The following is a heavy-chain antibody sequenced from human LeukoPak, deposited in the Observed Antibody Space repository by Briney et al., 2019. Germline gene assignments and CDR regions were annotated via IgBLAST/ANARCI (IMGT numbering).Heavy chain of an antibody. J-gene: IGHJ6*02. D-gene: IGHD3-3*01. CDR3: ARSSPGYYDFWSDPIKYGMDV. CDR1: GGSISSYY. CDR2: IYYSGST. Sequence: SETLSLTCTVSGGSISSYYWSWIRQPPGKGLEWIGYIYYSGSTNYNPSLKSRVTISVDTSKNQFSLKLSSVTAADTAVYYCARSSPGYYDFWSDPIKYGMDVWGQGTTVTVSS. V-gene: IGHV4-59*01.